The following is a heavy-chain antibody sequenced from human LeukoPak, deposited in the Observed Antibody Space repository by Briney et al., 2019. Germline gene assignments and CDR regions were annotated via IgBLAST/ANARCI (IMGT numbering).Heavy chain of an antibody. CDR2: MHHDGSA. V-gene: IGHV4-4*02. Sequence: SETLSLTCAVSGGSITTRNFWSWVRQPPGKGLEWIAEMHHDGSANYNPSLKSRVSMSVDKSKNHFSLRLTSVTAADTAVYYCARGRYYYDSSGHPFPDYFDYWGQGTLVTVSS. CDR1: GGSITTRNF. J-gene: IGHJ4*02. CDR3: ARGRYYYDSSGHPFPDYFDY. D-gene: IGHD3-22*01.